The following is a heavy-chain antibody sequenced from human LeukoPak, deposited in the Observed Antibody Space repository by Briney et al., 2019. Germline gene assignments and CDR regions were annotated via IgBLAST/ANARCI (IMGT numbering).Heavy chain of an antibody. CDR1: GFNSNSYS. D-gene: IGHD6-19*01. J-gene: IGHJ4*02. Sequence: GGSVRLSCAASGFNSNSYSINWVRQAPGKGLEWVSSMSRSSGHTYYAASVKGRFTISRDNSKNTLYLQMNSLRAEDTAVYYCAKTEASGIAVDGIGLYWGQGTLVTVSS. CDR2: MSRSSGHT. CDR3: AKTEASGIAVDGIGLY. V-gene: IGHV3-21*04.